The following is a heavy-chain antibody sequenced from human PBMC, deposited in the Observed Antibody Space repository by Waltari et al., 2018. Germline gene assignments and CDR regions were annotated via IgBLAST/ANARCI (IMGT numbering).Heavy chain of an antibody. Sequence: QVQLVQSGAEVKKPGASVKVSCKASGYTFTSYDINWVRQATGQGLEWMGWRNPNRCNTGYAQKCQSRDTITRNTSISTAYMELSSLRSEDTAVYYCARCQKIAVAANCWFDPWGQGTLVTVSS. CDR1: GYTFTSYD. D-gene: IGHD6-19*01. V-gene: IGHV1-8*03. J-gene: IGHJ5*02. CDR2: RNPNRCNT. CDR3: ARCQKIAVAANCWFDP.